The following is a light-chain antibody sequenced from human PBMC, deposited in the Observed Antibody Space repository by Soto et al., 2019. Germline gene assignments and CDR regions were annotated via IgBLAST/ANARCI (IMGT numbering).Light chain of an antibody. V-gene: IGLV1-44*01. CDR3: AAWNDDLNGVV. Sequence: QSVLTQPPSASGTPGQRVTISCSGSSSTIGSKTLNWYQHLPGSAPKLLIYTTNQRPSGVPDRFSGSKSGTSASLAISGLQPVDEADYYCAAWNDDLNGVVFVGGTKLT. CDR1: SSTIGSKT. CDR2: TTN. J-gene: IGLJ3*02.